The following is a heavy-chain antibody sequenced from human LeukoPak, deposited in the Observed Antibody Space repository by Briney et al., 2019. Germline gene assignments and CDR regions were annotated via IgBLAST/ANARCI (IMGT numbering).Heavy chain of an antibody. CDR1: GYTFTGYY. Sequence: ASVKVSCKASGYTFTGYYMHWVRQAPGQGLEWMGWINPNSGGTNYAQKFQGRVTTTRDTSISTAYMELSRLRSDDTAVYYCASKDMVRGAHYYYYYGMDVWGQGTTVTVSS. CDR2: INPNSGGT. D-gene: IGHD3-10*01. V-gene: IGHV1-2*02. CDR3: ASKDMVRGAHYYYYYGMDV. J-gene: IGHJ6*02.